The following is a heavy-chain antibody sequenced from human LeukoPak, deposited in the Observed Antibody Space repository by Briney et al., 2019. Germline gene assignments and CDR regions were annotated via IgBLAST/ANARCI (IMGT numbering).Heavy chain of an antibody. CDR2: IYTSGST. V-gene: IGHV4-4*07. Sequence: PSETLSLTCTVSGGSISSYYWSWIRQPAGKGLEWIGRIYTSGSTNYNPSLKGRVTMSVDTSKNQFSLKLSSVTAADTAVYYCARGSYMEYYYYMDVWGKGTTVTVSS. CDR1: GGSISSYY. D-gene: IGHD1-26*01. CDR3: ARGSYMEYYYYMDV. J-gene: IGHJ6*03.